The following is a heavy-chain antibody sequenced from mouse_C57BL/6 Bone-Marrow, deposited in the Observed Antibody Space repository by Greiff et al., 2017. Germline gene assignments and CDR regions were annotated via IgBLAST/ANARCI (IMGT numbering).Heavy chain of an antibody. D-gene: IGHD1-1*01. J-gene: IGHJ2*01. CDR3: ARYHYGSTLDY. CDR1: GFTFTDYY. Sequence: EVKVVESGGGLVQPGGSLSLSCAASGFTFTDYYMSWVRQPPGKALEWLGFIRNKANGYTTEYSASVKGRFTISRDNSQSILYLQMNALRAEDSATYYCARYHYGSTLDYWGQGTTLTVSS. V-gene: IGHV7-3*01. CDR2: IRNKANGYTT.